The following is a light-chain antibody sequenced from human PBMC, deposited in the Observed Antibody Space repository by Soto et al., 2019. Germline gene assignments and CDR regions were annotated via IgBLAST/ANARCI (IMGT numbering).Light chain of an antibody. CDR1: SSDVGGYNY. J-gene: IGLJ1*01. V-gene: IGLV2-14*01. CDR3: SSYKSRSTFV. CDR2: DVS. Sequence: QSVLTQPASVSGSPGQSITISCTGSSSDVGGYNYVSWYQQHPGKAPKLMIYDVSNRPSGVSNRFSGSKSGNTASLTISGFQAEDEAVFYCSSYKSRSTFVFGSGTKVTVL.